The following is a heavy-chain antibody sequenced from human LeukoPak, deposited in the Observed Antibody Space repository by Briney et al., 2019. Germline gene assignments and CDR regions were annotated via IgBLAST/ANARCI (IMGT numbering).Heavy chain of an antibody. D-gene: IGHD3-22*01. V-gene: IGHV3-23*01. CDR3: AIMHRYYDGSGYWVQ. CDR1: GFTFSSYA. J-gene: IGHJ4*02. Sequence: PGGSLRLSCAASGFTFSSYAMSWDRQAPGKGLEWVSGISTSGGSTSYADSVKGRFTISRDNPRNTLYMQMNSLRAEDTAVYYCAIMHRYYDGSGYWVQWGQGTLVTVSS. CDR2: ISTSGGST.